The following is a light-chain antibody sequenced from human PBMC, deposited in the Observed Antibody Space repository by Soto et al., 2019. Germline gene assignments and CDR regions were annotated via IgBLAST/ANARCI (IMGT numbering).Light chain of an antibody. CDR1: SSDVGAYTS. Sequence: QSVLTQPASVTGSPGQSITISCTGTSSDVGAYTSVSWYQQHPGKAPNLIIYEVSNRPPGVSTRFSGSKSASTASLTISGLQAEDEAHYYCSSYTSDNRDYVFGTGTKVTVL. CDR2: EVS. J-gene: IGLJ1*01. V-gene: IGLV2-14*01. CDR3: SSYTSDNRDYV.